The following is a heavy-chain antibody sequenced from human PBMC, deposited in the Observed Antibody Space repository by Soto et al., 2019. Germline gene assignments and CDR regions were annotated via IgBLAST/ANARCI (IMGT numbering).Heavy chain of an antibody. CDR2: IDYSGTT. CDR1: RASISTTNYY. Sequence: AETLSLTCTVSRASISTTNYYWGWIRQTPEKGLEWIGSIDYSGTTYYKSSLKSRVTISIDTSNNQFSLKLYSMTAADTAVYYCTRHMCTRGPCYFDYWGQGTLVTVSS. CDR3: TRHMCTRGPCYFDY. D-gene: IGHD2-8*02. J-gene: IGHJ4*02. V-gene: IGHV4-39*01.